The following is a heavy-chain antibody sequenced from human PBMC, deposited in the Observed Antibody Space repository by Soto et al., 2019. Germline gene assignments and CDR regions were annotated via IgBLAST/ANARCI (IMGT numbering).Heavy chain of an antibody. CDR2: INPYNGNT. V-gene: IGHV1-18*01. Sequence: ASVKVSCKTSGYTFTPYGISWVRQAPGQGLEWMGWINPYNGNTDYAESLQGRVTMTTETSTNTAYMELRSLKSDDTAIYYCARNSAGVPRWLVGPFDYWGQGTLVTVSS. CDR3: ARNSAGVPRWLVGPFDY. CDR1: GYTFTPYG. J-gene: IGHJ4*02. D-gene: IGHD6-19*01.